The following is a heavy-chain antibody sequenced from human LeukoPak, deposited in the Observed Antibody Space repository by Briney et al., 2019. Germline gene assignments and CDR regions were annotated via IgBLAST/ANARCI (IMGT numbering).Heavy chain of an antibody. D-gene: IGHD2-2*01. CDR3: ARSPRRYCSSTSCSADYYYYYGMDV. J-gene: IGHJ6*02. CDR1: GGSISSGGYY. Sequence: SETLSLTCTVSGGSISSGGYYWSWIRQHPGKGLEWIGYIYYSGSTYYNPSLKSRVTISVDTSKNQLSLKLSSVTAADTAVYYCARSPRRYCSSTSCSADYYYYYGMDVWGQGTTVTVSS. V-gene: IGHV4-31*03. CDR2: IYYSGST.